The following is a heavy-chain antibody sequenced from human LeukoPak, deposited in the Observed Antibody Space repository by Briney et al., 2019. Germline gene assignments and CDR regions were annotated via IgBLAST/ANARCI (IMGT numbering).Heavy chain of an antibody. CDR2: ISSSGSTI. V-gene: IGHV3-11*01. CDR1: GFTFSDYY. J-gene: IGHJ4*02. D-gene: IGHD2-2*01. CDR3: AREGLFCSSTSCGFDY. Sequence: PGGSLRLSCAASGFTFSDYYMSWIRQAPGKGLEWVSYISSSGSTIYYADSVKGRFTIFRDNAKNSLYLQMNSLRAEDTAVYYCAREGLFCSSTSCGFDYWGQGTLVTVSS.